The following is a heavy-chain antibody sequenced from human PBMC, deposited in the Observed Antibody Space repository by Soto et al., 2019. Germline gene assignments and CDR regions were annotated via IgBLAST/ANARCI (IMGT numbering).Heavy chain of an antibody. CDR1: GYSFSKYG. V-gene: IGHV1-18*01. CDR3: ARDFDFLFDY. Sequence: QVQLVQSGAEVKAPGATVKVSCKASGYSFSKYGISWVRQAPGQGLEWLGWINVKDGHINYGRNFQGRLILTTDTSTTTAYMELRTLRFDDTAVYYCARDFDFLFDYWGQGTWVTVSS. CDR2: INVKDGHI. J-gene: IGHJ4*02.